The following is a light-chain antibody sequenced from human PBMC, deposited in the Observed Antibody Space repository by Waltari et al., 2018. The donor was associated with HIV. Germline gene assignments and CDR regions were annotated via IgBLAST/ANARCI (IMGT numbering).Light chain of an antibody. J-gene: IGKJ4*01. Sequence: EIVLTQSPATLSLSPGERATLSCRASQSVSSYLAWYQQKPGQAPKLLIYGASNRATGIPARFSGSGSGTDFTLTISSLDPEDFAVYYCQQRRNWPPGATFGGGTKVEIK. V-gene: IGKV3-11*01. CDR2: GAS. CDR1: QSVSSY. CDR3: QQRRNWPPGAT.